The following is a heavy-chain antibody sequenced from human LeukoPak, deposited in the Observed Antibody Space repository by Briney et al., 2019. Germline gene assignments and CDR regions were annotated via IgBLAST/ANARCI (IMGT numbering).Heavy chain of an antibody. J-gene: IGHJ4*02. Sequence: SETLSLTCTVSGASVSSGRHYWSWIRQPPGKGLEWIGCVYYSGITNYNPALKSRVTISLDTSKNQFSLKLNSLTAADTAVYYCARVQWLVESGHYYFDYWGQGTLVTGSS. CDR3: ARVQWLVESGHYYFDY. CDR1: GASVSSGRHY. D-gene: IGHD6-19*01. V-gene: IGHV4-61*01. CDR2: VYYSGIT.